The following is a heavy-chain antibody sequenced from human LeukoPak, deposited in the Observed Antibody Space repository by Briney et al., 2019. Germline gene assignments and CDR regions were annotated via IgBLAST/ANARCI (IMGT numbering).Heavy chain of an antibody. CDR1: GFTFTGCA. V-gene: IGHV3-23*01. CDR2: ISGSGDST. Sequence: PGGSLRLSCAASGFTFTGCAMSWVRQAPGKGLEWVSAISGSGDSTYYADSVKGRFTTSRDNSKNTLDLQVNSLRAEDTAVYYCVKAYYIHFLDYWGQGTLVTVSS. CDR3: VKAYYIHFLDY. D-gene: IGHD1-26*01. J-gene: IGHJ4*02.